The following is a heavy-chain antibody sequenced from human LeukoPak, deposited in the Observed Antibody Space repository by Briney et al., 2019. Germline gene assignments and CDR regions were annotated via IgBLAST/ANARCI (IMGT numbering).Heavy chain of an antibody. J-gene: IGHJ4*02. CDR1: EFSVGSNY. V-gene: IGHV3-66*01. D-gene: IGHD3-22*01. Sequence: GGSLRLSCAASEFSVGSNYMTWVRQAPGKGLEWVSLIYSGGSTYYADSVKGRFTISRDNSKNTLYLQMNSLRAEDTAVYYCAKDFSVYHYDSRVLDYRGQGTLVTVSS. CDR2: IYSGGST. CDR3: AKDFSVYHYDSRVLDY.